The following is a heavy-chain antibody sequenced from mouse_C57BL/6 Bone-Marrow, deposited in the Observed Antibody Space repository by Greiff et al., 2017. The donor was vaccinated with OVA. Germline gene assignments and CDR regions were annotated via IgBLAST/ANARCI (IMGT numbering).Heavy chain of an antibody. V-gene: IGHV1-18*01. Sequence: EVQLQQSGPELVKPGASVKIPCKASGYTFTDYNMDWVKQSHGKSLEWIGDINPNNGGTIYNQKFKGKATLTVDKSSSTAYLELRSLTSEDTAVYYCALYGNPKDYYAMDYWGQGTSVTVSS. CDR2: INPNNGGT. CDR1: GYTFTDYN. CDR3: ALYGNPKDYYAMDY. D-gene: IGHD2-1*01. J-gene: IGHJ4*01.